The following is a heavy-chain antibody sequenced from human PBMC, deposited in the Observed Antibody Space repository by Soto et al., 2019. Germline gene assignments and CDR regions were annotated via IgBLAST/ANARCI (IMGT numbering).Heavy chain of an antibody. Sequence: SVKVSCKASGGTFSSYTISWVRQAPGQGLEWMGRIIPILSMANYAQKFQGRVTITADKSTSTAYMELSSLRSEDTAVYYCARGYCSGGSCFYPFDYWGQGTLVTVSS. D-gene: IGHD2-15*01. CDR2: IIPILSMA. CDR1: GGTFSSYT. J-gene: IGHJ4*02. CDR3: ARGYCSGGSCFYPFDY. V-gene: IGHV1-69*02.